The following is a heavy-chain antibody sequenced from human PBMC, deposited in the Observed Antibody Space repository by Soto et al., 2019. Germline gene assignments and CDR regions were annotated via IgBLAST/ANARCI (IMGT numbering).Heavy chain of an antibody. Sequence: GGSLRLCWAAAGGMCSSHGRSWVSQAPRKGLEWVDNINQDANEKYYVDSVKGRFTISRDNDKNSLYLQLNSLRAEDMAVYYCARDHVTPGLYFDYWGQGNLVTVS. CDR2: INQDANEK. CDR1: GGMCSSHG. CDR3: ARDHVTPGLYFDY. V-gene: IGHV3-7*04. D-gene: IGHD2-2*02. J-gene: IGHJ4*02.